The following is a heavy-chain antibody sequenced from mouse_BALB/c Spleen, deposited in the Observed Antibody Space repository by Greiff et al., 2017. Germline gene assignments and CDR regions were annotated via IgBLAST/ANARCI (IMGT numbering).Heavy chain of an antibody. CDR2: ISSGGGST. J-gene: IGHJ4*01. Sequence: EVKLVESGGGLVKPGGSLKLSCAASGFAFSSYDMSWVRQTPEKRLEWVAYISSGGGSTYYPDTVKGRFTISRDNAKNTLYLQMSSLKSEDTAMYYCAGRGLRRGGDYAMDYWGQGTSVTVSS. D-gene: IGHD2-4*01. CDR3: AGRGLRRGGDYAMDY. V-gene: IGHV5-12-1*01. CDR1: GFAFSSYD.